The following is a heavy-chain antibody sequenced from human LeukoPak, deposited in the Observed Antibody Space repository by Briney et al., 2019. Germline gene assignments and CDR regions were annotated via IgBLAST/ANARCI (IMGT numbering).Heavy chain of an antibody. CDR1: GFTFSNAW. D-gene: IGHD3-10*01. CDR3: TTELLWFGESIDY. Sequence: GGSLRLSCAASGFTFSNAWMSWVRQAPGKGREWVGRIKSKTDGGTTDYAAPVKGRFTISRDDSKNTLYLQMNSLKTEDTAAYYCTTELLWFGESIDYWGQGTLVTVSS. J-gene: IGHJ4*02. V-gene: IGHV3-15*01. CDR2: IKSKTDGGTT.